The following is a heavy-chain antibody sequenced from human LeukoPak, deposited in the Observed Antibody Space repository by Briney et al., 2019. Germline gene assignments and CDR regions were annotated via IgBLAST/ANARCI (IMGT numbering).Heavy chain of an antibody. Sequence: PGGSLRLFCATSGFTFSGYYWNCSGQAPGKGLEWVSYISSSSTYTNYADSVKGRFTISRDNAKNSLYLQMNSLRAEDTAVYYCARDWGRRLDGEYYFYYWGRGTLVTVSS. J-gene: IGHJ4*02. CDR3: ARDWGRRLDGEYYFYY. CDR2: ISSSSTYT. D-gene: IGHD2-21*01. V-gene: IGHV3-11*05. CDR1: GFTFSGYY.